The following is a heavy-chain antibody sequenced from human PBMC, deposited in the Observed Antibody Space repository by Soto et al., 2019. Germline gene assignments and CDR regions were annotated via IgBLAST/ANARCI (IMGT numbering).Heavy chain of an antibody. D-gene: IGHD6-19*01. Sequence: PSETLSLTCTVSGGSISSSSYYWGWIRQPPGKGLEWIGYIYYSGSTNYNPSLKSRVTISVDTSKNQFSLKLSSVTAADTAVYYCARLMLFRRAVAGTALKAFDIWGQGTMVTVSS. V-gene: IGHV4-61*05. J-gene: IGHJ3*02. CDR1: GGSISSSSYY. CDR3: ARLMLFRRAVAGTALKAFDI. CDR2: IYYSGST.